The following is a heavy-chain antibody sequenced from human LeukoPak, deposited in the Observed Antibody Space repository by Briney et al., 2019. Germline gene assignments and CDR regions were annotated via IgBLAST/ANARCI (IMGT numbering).Heavy chain of an antibody. CDR1: GGTFSSYA. D-gene: IGHD2-15*01. J-gene: IGHJ5*02. CDR3: ARGTPRGVVVAAYNWFDP. CDR2: IIPIFGTA. V-gene: IGHV1-69*05. Sequence: SVKVSCKASGGTFSSYAIGWVRQAPGQGLEWMGGIIPIFGTANYAPKFQGRVTITTDESTSTAYMELSSLRSEDTAVYYCARGTPRGVVVAAYNWFDPCGQGTLVTVSS.